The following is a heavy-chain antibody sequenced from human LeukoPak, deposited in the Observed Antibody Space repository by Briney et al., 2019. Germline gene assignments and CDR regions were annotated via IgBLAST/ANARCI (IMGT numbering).Heavy chain of an antibody. CDR1: GCTFTSDR. V-gene: IGHV3-33*01. CDR2: IWYHGSNK. CDR3: ARAPILYYFDY. Sequence: PGISPRLSCATTGCTFTSDRIHWVLQATLQGLVWVAVIWYHGSNKYYADSVNGRFTISRDNTKNTLYLQMNSLRAEDTAVYYCARAPILYYFDYWGQGTLVTVSS. D-gene: IGHD2/OR15-2a*01. J-gene: IGHJ4*02.